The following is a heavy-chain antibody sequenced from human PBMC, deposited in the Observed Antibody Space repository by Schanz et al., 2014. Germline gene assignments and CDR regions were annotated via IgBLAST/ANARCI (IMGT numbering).Heavy chain of an antibody. D-gene: IGHD3-10*01. CDR1: GLTFTSNV. Sequence: QLVESGGDVVQPGGSLRLSCSVSGLTFTSNVNHWVRQAPGKGLEWVAVISYDGSEKYYGDSVTGRFTISRDNSKKTAYLQMNDLRIEDTAMYFCARDRWFRWFGENWGQGTRVTVSS. CDR2: ISYDGSEK. CDR3: ARDRWFRWFGEN. J-gene: IGHJ4*02. V-gene: IGHV3-30*03.